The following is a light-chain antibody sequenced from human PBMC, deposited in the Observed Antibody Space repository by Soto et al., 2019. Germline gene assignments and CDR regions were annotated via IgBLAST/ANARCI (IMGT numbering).Light chain of an antibody. Sequence: EIVLTQSPATLSLSPGERATLSCRASQSISIYLAWYQHKPGQAPRLLIFDASQRATGIPARFRGSGSGTDFTLTISRLEPADFALYYCQHYGAAPITFGQGTRLEIK. V-gene: IGKV3-11*01. CDR3: QHYGAAPIT. J-gene: IGKJ5*01. CDR1: QSISIY. CDR2: DAS.